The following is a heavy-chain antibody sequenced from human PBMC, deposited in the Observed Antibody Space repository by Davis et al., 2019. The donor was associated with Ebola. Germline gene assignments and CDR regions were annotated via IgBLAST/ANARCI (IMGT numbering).Heavy chain of an antibody. V-gene: IGHV4-34*01. CDR3: ARTTRGTRGSGWFLDS. J-gene: IGHJ4*02. Sequence: MPSEILSSTCAVHGGSFRAYYWSWIRQPPEKGLDWIGEINPSGSTNYNPSLKSRVTISVDTSKNQFSLKLSSVTAADTAVYYCARTTRGTRGSGWFLDSWGQGTRITVSS. D-gene: IGHD6-19*01. CDR1: GGSFRAYY. CDR2: INPSGST.